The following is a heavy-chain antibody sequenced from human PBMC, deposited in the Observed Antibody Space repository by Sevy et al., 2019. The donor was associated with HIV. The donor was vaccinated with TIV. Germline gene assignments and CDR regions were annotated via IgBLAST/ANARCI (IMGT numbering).Heavy chain of an antibody. Sequence: GGSLRLSCTTFGFTLGDYAINWVRQAPGKGLEWVAFLKNKANGGTVDYAASVKGRFTISRDDSKSIAYLQMNDLKTEDTAVYYCTRWKAAQSIFDYWGQGSLVTVSS. V-gene: IGHV3-49*04. CDR1: GFTLGDYA. D-gene: IGHD6-25*01. CDR2: LKNKANGGTV. J-gene: IGHJ4*02. CDR3: TRWKAAQSIFDY.